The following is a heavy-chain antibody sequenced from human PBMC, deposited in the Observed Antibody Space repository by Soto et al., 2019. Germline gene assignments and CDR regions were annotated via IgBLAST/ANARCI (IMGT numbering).Heavy chain of an antibody. Sequence: SETLSLTCTVSGGSISSYYWSWIRQPPGKGLEWIGYIYYSGSTNYNPSLKSRVTISVDTSKNQFSLKLSSVTAADTAVYYCARAGRYFDWLLRFDYWGQGTLVTVSS. J-gene: IGHJ4*02. CDR2: IYYSGST. D-gene: IGHD3-9*01. V-gene: IGHV4-59*01. CDR3: ARAGRYFDWLLRFDY. CDR1: GGSISSYY.